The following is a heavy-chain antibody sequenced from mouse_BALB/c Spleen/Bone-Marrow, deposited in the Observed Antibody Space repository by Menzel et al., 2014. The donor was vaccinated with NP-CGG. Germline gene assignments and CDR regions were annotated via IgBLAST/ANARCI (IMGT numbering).Heavy chain of an antibody. CDR2: IYPHNGGT. CDR3: ARATTAVFAY. Sequence: EVQLQQSGPELVKPGASVKISCKASGYTFTDYNMHWVKQSHGKSLEWIGYIYPHNGGTGYNQKFKSKATLTVDNSSSTAYMELRSLTSEDSAVYYCARATTAVFAYWGQGTLVTVSA. D-gene: IGHD1-2*01. J-gene: IGHJ3*01. CDR1: GYTFTDYN. V-gene: IGHV1S29*02.